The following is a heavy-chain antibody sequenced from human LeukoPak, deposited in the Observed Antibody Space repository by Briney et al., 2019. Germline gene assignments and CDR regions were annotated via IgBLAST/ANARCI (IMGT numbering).Heavy chain of an antibody. CDR2: INAGNGNT. Sequence: ASVKVSCKASGYTFTSYAMHWVRQAPGQRLEWMGWINAGNGNTKYSQKFQGRITITRDTSASTAYMELSSLRSEDTAVYYCASDRSGSGWPQDYWGQGTLVTVSS. CDR3: ASDRSGSGWPQDY. CDR1: GYTFTSYA. V-gene: IGHV1-3*01. J-gene: IGHJ4*02. D-gene: IGHD6-19*01.